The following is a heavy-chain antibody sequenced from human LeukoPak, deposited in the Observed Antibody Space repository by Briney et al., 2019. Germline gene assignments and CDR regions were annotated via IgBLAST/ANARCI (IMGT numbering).Heavy chain of an antibody. CDR1: GFTFSSYA. V-gene: IGHV3-23*01. J-gene: IGHJ5*02. CDR3: AKDRRGESGYYRGQEFDP. Sequence: PGRSLRLSCAASGFTFSSYAMHWVPQAPGKALEWVSAISGSGGSTYYADSVKGRFTISRDNSKNTLYLQMNSLRAEDTAVYYCAKDRRGESGYYRGQEFDPWGQGTLVTVSS. CDR2: ISGSGGST. D-gene: IGHD3-3*01.